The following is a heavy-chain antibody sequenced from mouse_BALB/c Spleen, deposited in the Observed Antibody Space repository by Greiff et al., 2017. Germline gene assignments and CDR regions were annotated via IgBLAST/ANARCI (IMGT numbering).Heavy chain of an antibody. Sequence: VQLQQSGAELAKPGASVKMSCKASGYTFTSYWMHWVKQRPGQGLEWIGYINPSTGYTEYNQKFKDKATLTADKSSSTAYMQLSSLTSEDSAVYYCAREYYGSSSAWFAYWGQGTLVTVSA. CDR3: AREYYGSSSAWFAY. V-gene: IGHV1-7*01. J-gene: IGHJ3*01. CDR2: INPSTGYT. D-gene: IGHD1-1*01. CDR1: GYTFTSYW.